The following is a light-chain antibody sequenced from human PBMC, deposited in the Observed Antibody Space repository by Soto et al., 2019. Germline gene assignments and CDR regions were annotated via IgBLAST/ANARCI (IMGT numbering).Light chain of an antibody. CDR1: SSDVGAYIY. V-gene: IGLV2-11*01. Sequence: QSARTQPRSVSVSPGQSVTFSCTGTSSDVGAYIYVSWYQQHPGKAPKLIIYDVIKRPSGVPDRFSGSKSGNTASLTISELQAEDEADYYCCSYAGSYTHVFGTGTKVTVL. CDR3: CSYAGSYTHV. CDR2: DVI. J-gene: IGLJ1*01.